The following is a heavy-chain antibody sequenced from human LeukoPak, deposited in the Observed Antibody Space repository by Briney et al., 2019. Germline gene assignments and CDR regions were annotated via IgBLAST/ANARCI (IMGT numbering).Heavy chain of an antibody. CDR3: ARVLGTYCGGDCPSDY. V-gene: IGHV1-69*05. CDR2: IIPIFGTA. Sequence: SVKVSCKASGGTFSSYAISWVRQAPGQGLEWMGGIIPIFGTANYAQKFQGRVTITTDESTSTAYMELSSLKASDTAMYYCARVLGTYCGGDCPSDYWGQGTLVTVSS. J-gene: IGHJ4*02. CDR1: GGTFSSYA. D-gene: IGHD2-21*01.